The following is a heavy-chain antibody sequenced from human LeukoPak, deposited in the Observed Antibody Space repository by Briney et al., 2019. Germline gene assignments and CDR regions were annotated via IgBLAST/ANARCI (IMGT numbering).Heavy chain of an antibody. CDR1: GYTFTANY. D-gene: IGHD2-15*01. J-gene: IGHJ4*02. V-gene: IGHV1-2*02. CDR2: IEPNSAAI. CDR3: ARDVDPYCNFGSCYDY. Sequence: GASVKASCKASGYTFTANYIHWVRQAPGQGLEWMGWIEPNSAAIRYAQKFQGRVTMTRDTSITTAYMDLSSLTSDDTAVYYCARDVDPYCNFGSCYDYWGQGTLVTVSS.